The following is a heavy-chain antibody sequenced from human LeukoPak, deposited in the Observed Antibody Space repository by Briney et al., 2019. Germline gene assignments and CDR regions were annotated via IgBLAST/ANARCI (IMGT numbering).Heavy chain of an antibody. J-gene: IGHJ4*02. Sequence: SETLSLTCTVSGGSISSSSYYWGWIRQPPGKGLEWIGSIYYSGSTYYNPSLKSRVTISVDTSKNQFSLKLSSVTAADTAVYYCASFTVTTLVDYWGQGTLVTVSS. D-gene: IGHD4-17*01. CDR2: IYYSGST. CDR1: GGSISSSSYY. V-gene: IGHV4-39*07. CDR3: ASFTVTTLVDY.